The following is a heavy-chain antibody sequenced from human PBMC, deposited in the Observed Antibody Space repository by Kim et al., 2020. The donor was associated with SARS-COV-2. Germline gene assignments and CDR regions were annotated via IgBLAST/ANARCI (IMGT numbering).Heavy chain of an antibody. CDR3: AKGVTNSGFDY. CDR2: ISWDGTRT. V-gene: IGHV3-23*01. Sequence: GGSLRLSCVASGFTFSTSPMGWVRQAPGEGLEWVSRISWDGTRTYYADSVKGRVTMSSDKAKNTVYLQMNSLRVEDTAVYYCAKGVTNSGFDYWGQGAQVTVSS. J-gene: IGHJ4*02. CDR1: GFTFSTSP. D-gene: IGHD4-17*01.